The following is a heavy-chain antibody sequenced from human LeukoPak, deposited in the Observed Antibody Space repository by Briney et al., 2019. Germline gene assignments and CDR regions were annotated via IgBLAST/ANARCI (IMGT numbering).Heavy chain of an antibody. CDR2: IYTSGST. CDR1: GGSISSYY. J-gene: IGHJ6*04. CDR3: ASTMVRGGYPMDV. Sequence: SETLSLTCTVSGGSISSYYWSWIRQPAGKGLEWIGRIYTSGSTNYNPSLKSRVTISVDTSKNQFSLKLSSVTAADTAVYYCASTMVRGGYPMDVWGKGTTVTISS. V-gene: IGHV4-4*07. D-gene: IGHD3-10*01.